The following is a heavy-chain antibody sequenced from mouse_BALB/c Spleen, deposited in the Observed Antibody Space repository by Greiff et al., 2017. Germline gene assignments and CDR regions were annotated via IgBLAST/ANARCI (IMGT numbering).Heavy chain of an antibody. CDR2: ISSGGGNT. CDR1: GFTFSSYT. D-gene: IGHD1-1*01. V-gene: IGHV5-9*03. Sequence: EVKLMESGGGLVKPGGSLKLSCAASGFTFSSYTMSWVRQTPEKRLEWVATISSGGGNTYYPDSVKGRFTISSNNAKNNLYLQMSGLRSENTALYYCASTGYYYGSSYYFDYWGQGTTLTVSS. J-gene: IGHJ2*01. CDR3: ASTGYYYGSSYYFDY.